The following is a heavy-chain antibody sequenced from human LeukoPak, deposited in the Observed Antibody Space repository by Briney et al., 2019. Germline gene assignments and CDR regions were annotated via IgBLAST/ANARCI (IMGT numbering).Heavy chain of an antibody. CDR3: ADPFGDAFDL. Sequence: VGSLRLSCTASGFTFSNYWMHWVRQTPGKGLVWVSHINNDGTSTTYADSVKGRFTISRDNAKNTLYLQMDSLRAEDSAMYYCADPFGDAFDLWGQGTMVTVSS. J-gene: IGHJ3*01. CDR1: GFTFSNYW. CDR2: INNDGTST. V-gene: IGHV3-74*01. D-gene: IGHD3-3*01.